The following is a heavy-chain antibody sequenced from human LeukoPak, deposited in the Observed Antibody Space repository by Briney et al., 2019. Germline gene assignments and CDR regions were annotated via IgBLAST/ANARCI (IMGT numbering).Heavy chain of an antibody. Sequence: SETLSLTCAVYGGSFSGYYWSWIRQPPGKGLEWIGEINHSGSTNYNPSLKSRVTISVDTSKNQFSLKLSSVTAADTAVYYCARHRYSGYLDDYWGQGTLVTVSS. CDR2: INHSGST. CDR3: ARHRYSGYLDDY. J-gene: IGHJ4*02. V-gene: IGHV4-34*01. D-gene: IGHD5-12*01. CDR1: GGSFSGYY.